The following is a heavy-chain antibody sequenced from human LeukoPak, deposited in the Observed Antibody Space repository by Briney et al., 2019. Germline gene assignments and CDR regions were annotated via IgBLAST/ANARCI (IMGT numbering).Heavy chain of an antibody. V-gene: IGHV4-39*01. CDR3: ARRPPALGAFDI. J-gene: IGHJ3*02. Sequence: SETLSLTCTVSGGSISISSYYWGWIRQPPGKGLQWLGSIYYSDSGKMYYNPSLKSRVTISADTFKKQFSLKVSSVTAADTAVYYCARRPPALGAFDIWGQGTMVSASS. CDR1: GGSISISSYY. CDR2: IYYSDSGKM.